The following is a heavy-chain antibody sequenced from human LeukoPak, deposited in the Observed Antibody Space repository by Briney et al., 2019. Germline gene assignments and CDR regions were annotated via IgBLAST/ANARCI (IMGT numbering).Heavy chain of an antibody. CDR3: ARPSRWLQYLYFDY. V-gene: IGHV1-3*01. CDR2: INAGNGNT. CDR1: GYTFTSYA. J-gene: IGHJ4*02. Sequence: EASVKVSCKASGYTFTSYAMHRVRQAPGQRLEWMGWINAGNGNTKYSQKFQGRVTITRDTSASTAYMELSSLRSEDTAVYYCARPSRWLQYLYFDYWGQGTLVTVSS. D-gene: IGHD5-24*01.